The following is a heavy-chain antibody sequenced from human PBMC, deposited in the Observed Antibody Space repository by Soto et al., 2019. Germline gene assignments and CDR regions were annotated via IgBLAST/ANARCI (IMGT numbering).Heavy chain of an antibody. CDR1: GFTFSNAW. CDR2: IKSKTDGGTT. V-gene: IGHV3-15*01. Sequence: GGSLRLSCAASGFTFSNAWMSWVRQAPGKGLEWVGRIKSKTDGGTTDYAAPVKGRFTISRDDSKNTLYLQMNSLKTEDTAVYYCTTAASIAARPARGYGMEVWGQGTTVTV. D-gene: IGHD6-6*01. CDR3: TTAASIAARPARGYGMEV. J-gene: IGHJ6*02.